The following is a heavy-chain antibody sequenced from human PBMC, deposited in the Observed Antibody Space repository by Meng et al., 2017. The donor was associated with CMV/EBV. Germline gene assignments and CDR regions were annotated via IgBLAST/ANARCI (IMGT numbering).Heavy chain of an antibody. J-gene: IGHJ5*01. CDR1: GFTFSNAW. Sequence: GSLRLSCAASGFTFSNAWMSWVRQAPGKGLEWVSVIYSGGSTYYADSVKGRFTISRDNSKNTLYLQMNSLRAEDTAVYYCARVLYADSSSWFDYWGQGTLVTVSS. CDR3: ARVLYADSSSWFDY. CDR2: IYSGGST. V-gene: IGHV3-66*02. D-gene: IGHD6-13*01.